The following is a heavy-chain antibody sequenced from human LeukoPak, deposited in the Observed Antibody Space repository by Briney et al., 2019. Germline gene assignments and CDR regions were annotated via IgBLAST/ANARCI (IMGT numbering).Heavy chain of an antibody. CDR2: IYSDGST. J-gene: IGHJ4*02. D-gene: IGHD2-15*01. CDR3: ARTYCSCDICYSFSEVYFDY. CDR1: GGFINSGGFY. V-gene: IGHV4-61*02. Sequence: SETLSLTCTVSGGFINSGGFYWSWIRQPAGKGPERIGRIYSDGSTHYNPSLKSRVSMSLGASQNQFSLKLSSLTAADTAVYYCARTYCSCDICYSFSEVYFDYWGQGTLVTVSS.